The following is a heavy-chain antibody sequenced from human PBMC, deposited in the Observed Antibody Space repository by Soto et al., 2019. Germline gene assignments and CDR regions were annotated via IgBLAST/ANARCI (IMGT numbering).Heavy chain of an antibody. CDR1: GYTFTSYG. D-gene: IGHD3-10*01. J-gene: IGHJ6*02. CDR3: ARGQVLLWFGESYYGMDV. CDR2: ISAYNGNT. V-gene: IGHV1-18*04. Sequence: ASVKVSCKASGYTFTSYGISWVRQAPGQGLEWMGWISAYNGNTNYAQKLQGRVTMTTDTSTSTAYMELRSLRSDDTAVYYCARGQVLLWFGESYYGMDVWGQGTTVTVS.